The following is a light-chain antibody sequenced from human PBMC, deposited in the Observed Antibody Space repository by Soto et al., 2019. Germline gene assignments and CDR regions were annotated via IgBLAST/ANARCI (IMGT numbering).Light chain of an antibody. Sequence: DIQMTQSPSTLSASVGDRVTITCRARQSISIWLAWYQQKPGKAPKLLIYDASILESGVPSRFSGSGSGTEFTLTISSLQSEDFAVYYCQQYNNWPRTFGQGTKVDIK. CDR2: DAS. CDR3: QQYNNWPRT. V-gene: IGKV1-5*01. CDR1: QSISIW. J-gene: IGKJ1*01.